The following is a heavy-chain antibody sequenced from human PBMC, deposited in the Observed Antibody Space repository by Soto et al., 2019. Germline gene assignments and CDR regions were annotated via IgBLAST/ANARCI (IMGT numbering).Heavy chain of an antibody. CDR1: GFTFSSYA. CDR2: ISGSGGST. Sequence: EVQLLESGGGLVQPGGSLRLSCAASGFTFSSYAMSWVRQAPGKGLEWVSAISGSGGSTYYVDSVKGRSTISRDNSKNTLYVQMNGLRAEDTAVYYCAKDPMIVVVSNEGWGQGTLVTVSS. J-gene: IGHJ4*02. V-gene: IGHV3-23*01. CDR3: AKDPMIVVVSNEG. D-gene: IGHD3-22*01.